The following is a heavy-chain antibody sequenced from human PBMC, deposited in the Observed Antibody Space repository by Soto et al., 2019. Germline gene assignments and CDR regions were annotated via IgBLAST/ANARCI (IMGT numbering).Heavy chain of an antibody. CDR1: GDSVFSNSAP. CDR3: ARSRIAAASHAFDI. CDR2: TYYRSKWYN. V-gene: IGHV6-1*01. D-gene: IGHD6-13*01. J-gene: IGHJ3*02. Sequence: SETLSLPCAISGDSVFSNSAPWNWNKKSPSRGLEWLGRTYYRSKWYNDYAVSVKSRITINPDTSKNQFSLQLNSVTPEDTAVYYCARSRIAAASHAFDIWGQGTTVTVSS.